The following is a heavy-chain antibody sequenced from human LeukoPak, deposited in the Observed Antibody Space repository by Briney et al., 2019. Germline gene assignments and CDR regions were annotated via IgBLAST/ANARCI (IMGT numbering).Heavy chain of an antibody. Sequence: GESLKISCKASGYSFSNYWIGWVRQMPGKGLEWMGIIYPGDSDTRYSPSFQGQVTISADKSISTAYLQWSSLKASDTAMYYCARPRRGYPYYFDYWGQGTLVTVSS. J-gene: IGHJ4*02. CDR2: IYPGDSDT. CDR3: ARPRRGYPYYFDY. D-gene: IGHD3-3*01. V-gene: IGHV5-51*01. CDR1: GYSFSNYW.